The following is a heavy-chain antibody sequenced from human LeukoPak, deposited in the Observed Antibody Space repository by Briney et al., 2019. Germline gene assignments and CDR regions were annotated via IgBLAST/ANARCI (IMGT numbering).Heavy chain of an antibody. CDR2: IYHSGST. CDR3: ARSQFQAGYDYVWGSYRYAGVSGY. V-gene: IGHV4-30-2*02. J-gene: IGHJ4*02. Sequence: PSQTLSLTCAVSGGSISSGGYSWSWIRQPPGKGLEWIGYIYHSGSTYYNPSLKSRVTISVDRSKNQFSLKLSSVTAADTAVYYCARSQFQAGYDYVWGSYRYAGVSGYWGQGTLVTVSS. CDR1: GGSISSGGYS. D-gene: IGHD3-16*02.